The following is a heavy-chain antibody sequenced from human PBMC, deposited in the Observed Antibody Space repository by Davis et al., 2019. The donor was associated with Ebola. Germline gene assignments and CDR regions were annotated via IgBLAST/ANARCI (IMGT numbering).Heavy chain of an antibody. CDR3: ARGGLLLWFGEPLTR. CDR2: ISYDGSNK. V-gene: IGHV3-30*04. J-gene: IGHJ6*02. Sequence: PGGSLRLSCAASGFTFSSYAMHRVRQAPGKGLEWVAVISYDGSNKYYADSVKGRFTISRDNSKNTLYLQMNSLRAEDTAVYYCARGGLLLWFGEPLTRRGQGTTVTVSS. CDR1: GFTFSSYA. D-gene: IGHD3-10*01.